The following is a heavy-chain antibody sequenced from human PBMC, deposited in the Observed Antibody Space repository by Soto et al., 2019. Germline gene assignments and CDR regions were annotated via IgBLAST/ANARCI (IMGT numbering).Heavy chain of an antibody. V-gene: IGHV4-59*01. CDR1: GGSISSYY. CDR2: IYYSGST. Sequence: QVQLQESGPGLVKPSETLSLTCTVSGGSISSYYWSWIRQPPGKGLEWIGYIYYSGSTNYNPSLKGRVTISVDTSKNPSSLRLSSVTAADTAVYYCARSDGSGGVWGQGTTVTVSS. J-gene: IGHJ6*02. CDR3: ARSDGSGGV. D-gene: IGHD3-10*01.